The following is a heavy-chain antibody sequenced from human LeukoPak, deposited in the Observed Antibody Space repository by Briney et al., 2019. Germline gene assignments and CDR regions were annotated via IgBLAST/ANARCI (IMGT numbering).Heavy chain of an antibody. V-gene: IGHV3-23*01. CDR2: ISSGGGST. CDR3: ARPHTSSYYYGMDV. CDR1: GFTFTSYS. Sequence: GSLRLSCAASGFTFTSYSMNWVRQAPGKGLEWVSTISSGGGSTYYADSVKGRFTISRDNSKNTLYLQVNSLRAEDTAVYYCARPHTSSYYYGMDVWGQGTTVTVSS. J-gene: IGHJ6*02. D-gene: IGHD3-16*01.